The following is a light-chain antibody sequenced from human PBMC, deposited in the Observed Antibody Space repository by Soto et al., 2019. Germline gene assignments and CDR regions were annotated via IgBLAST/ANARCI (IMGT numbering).Light chain of an antibody. CDR3: QQYNNWLIT. CDR2: GAS. Sequence: EMVMTQSPATLSVSPGERATLSCRASQSVSGNLAWYQQKPGQAPRLLIYGASTRATGIPARFSGSGSGTKFTLTISSLQSEDFAVYYCQQYNNWLITFGQGTRLEIK. CDR1: QSVSGN. V-gene: IGKV3-15*01. J-gene: IGKJ5*01.